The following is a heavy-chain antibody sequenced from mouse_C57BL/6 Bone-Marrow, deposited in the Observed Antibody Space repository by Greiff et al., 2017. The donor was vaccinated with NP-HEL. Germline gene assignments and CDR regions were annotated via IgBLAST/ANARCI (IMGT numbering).Heavy chain of an antibody. CDR2: IYPGDGDT. Sequence: QVQLKHSGPELVKPGASVKISCKASGYAFSSSWMNWVKQRPGKGLEWIGRIYPGDGDTNYNGKFKGKATLTADKSSSTAYMQLSSLTSEDSAVYFCARWVDYYGSSLAAWFAYWGQGTLVTVSA. CDR3: ARWVDYYGSSLAAWFAY. D-gene: IGHD1-1*01. J-gene: IGHJ3*01. CDR1: GYAFSSSW. V-gene: IGHV1-82*01.